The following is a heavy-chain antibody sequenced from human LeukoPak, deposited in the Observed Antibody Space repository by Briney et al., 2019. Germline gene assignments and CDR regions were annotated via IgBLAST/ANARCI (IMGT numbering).Heavy chain of an antibody. CDR1: GNSISSGDNY. J-gene: IGHJ6*03. V-gene: IGHV4-61*02. CDR2: IYTSGST. Sequence: SETLSLTCTVSGNSISSGDNYWSWIRQPAGKGLEWIGRIYTSGSTNYNPSLKSRVTISLDTSKNQFSLRLSSVTAADTAVYYCAREKRTVDTTMVQYFYYYYMDVWGKGTTVTISS. D-gene: IGHD5-18*01. CDR3: AREKRTVDTTMVQYFYYYYMDV.